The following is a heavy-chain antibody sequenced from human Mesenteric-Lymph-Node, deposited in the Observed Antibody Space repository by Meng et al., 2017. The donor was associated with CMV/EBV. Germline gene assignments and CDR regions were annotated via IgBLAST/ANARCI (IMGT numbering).Heavy chain of an antibody. CDR2: IYDVGTT. D-gene: IGHD1-26*01. CDR1: GFIVSDNH. J-gene: IGHJ4*02. Sequence: GESLKISCTASGFIVSDNHMRWVRQAPGQGLEWVALIYDVGTTYYADSVKGRFTISKDNYKNTLYLQMNSLRVEDTAVYYCVKEGIVGFIFFDSWGQGTPVTVSS. CDR3: VKEGIVGFIFFDS. V-gene: IGHV3-53*01.